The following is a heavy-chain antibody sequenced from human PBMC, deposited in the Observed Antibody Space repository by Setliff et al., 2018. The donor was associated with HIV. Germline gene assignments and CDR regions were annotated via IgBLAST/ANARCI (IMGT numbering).Heavy chain of an antibody. CDR2: ISSSSSYT. CDR3: ARGEWTYGVNDRFDQ. D-gene: IGHD3-9*01. J-gene: IGHJ4*02. CDR1: GFTFSDYY. Sequence: GGSLRLSCAASGFTFSDYYMSWIRQAPGKGLEWVSCISSSSSYTNYADSVKGRFTISRDNAKNSLYLQMNSLRAEDTAVYYCARGEWTYGVNDRFDQWGQGTLVTVSS. V-gene: IGHV3-11*05.